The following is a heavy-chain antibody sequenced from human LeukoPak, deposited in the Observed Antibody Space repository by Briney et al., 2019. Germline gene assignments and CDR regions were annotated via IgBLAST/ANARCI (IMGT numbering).Heavy chain of an antibody. V-gene: IGHV4-39*07. CDR3: ASSRGSGVYGMDV. D-gene: IGHD3-10*01. CDR1: GGSISSSSYY. CDR2: IYYSGST. Sequence: SSETLSLTCTVSGGSISSSSYYWGWIRQPPGKGLEWIGSIYYSGSTYYNPSLKSRVTISVDTSKNQFSLKLSSVTAADTAVYYCASSRGSGVYGMDVWGQGTTVTVSS. J-gene: IGHJ6*02.